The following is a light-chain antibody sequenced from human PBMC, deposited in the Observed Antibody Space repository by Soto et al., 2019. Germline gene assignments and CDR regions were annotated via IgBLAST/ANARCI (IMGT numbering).Light chain of an antibody. V-gene: IGKV1-5*01. J-gene: IGKJ1*01. CDR1: QSISSW. Sequence: DIQMTQSPSTLSASVGDRVTITCRDSQSISSWLAWYQQKPGKAPKLLSYDASSLESGVPSRFSGSGSGTEFTLTISSLQPDDFATYYCQQYNSYPRTFCQGTKVEIK. CDR2: DAS. CDR3: QQYNSYPRT.